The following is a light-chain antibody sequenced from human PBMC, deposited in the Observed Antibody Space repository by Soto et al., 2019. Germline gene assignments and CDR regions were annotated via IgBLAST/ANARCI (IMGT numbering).Light chain of an antibody. CDR3: SSYTSSSTWV. J-gene: IGLJ3*02. CDR2: DVA. Sequence: QSALTQPASVSASPGQSITISCTGTSSDVGGSNFVSWYQQHPGKPPKLIIYDVATRPSGVSDRFSGSRSGNTASLTISGLQAEDESDYYCSSYTSSSTWVFGGGTKVTVL. CDR1: SSDVGGSNF. V-gene: IGLV2-14*03.